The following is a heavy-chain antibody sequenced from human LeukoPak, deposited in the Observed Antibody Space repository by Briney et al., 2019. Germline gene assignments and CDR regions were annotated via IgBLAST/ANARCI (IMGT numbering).Heavy chain of an antibody. CDR1: GVSISSGGYS. D-gene: IGHD4-17*01. Sequence: PSETLSLTCAVSGVSISSGGYSWSWIRQPQGKGLEWIGHIFHSGSASYNPSLESRVTISIDTSRNQFSLNLSSVSAADTAVYYCARRHTYGDYFYWGRGTLVTVSS. V-gene: IGHV4-30-4*07. J-gene: IGHJ4*02. CDR3: ARRHTYGDYFY. CDR2: IFHSGSA.